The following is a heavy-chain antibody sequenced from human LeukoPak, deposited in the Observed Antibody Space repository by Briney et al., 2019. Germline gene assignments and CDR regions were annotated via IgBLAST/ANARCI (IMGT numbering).Heavy chain of an antibody. J-gene: IGHJ4*02. CDR1: GFTFSSYA. V-gene: IGHV3-64*04. CDR3: ARGSSSVTLPGD. D-gene: IGHD2-2*01. CDR2: ISSNGGST. Sequence: GGSLRLSCSASGFTFSSYAMHWVRQAPGKGLEYVSAISSNGGSTYYADSVKGRFTISRDNSKNTLYLQMNSLRVEDTAVYYCARGSSSVTLPGDWGQGTLVTVSS.